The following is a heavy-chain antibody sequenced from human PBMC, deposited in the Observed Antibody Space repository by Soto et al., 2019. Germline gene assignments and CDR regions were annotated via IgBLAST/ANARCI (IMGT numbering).Heavy chain of an antibody. D-gene: IGHD6-13*01. CDR1: GFTFSSYA. CDR2: ISYDGSNK. CDR3: AGDGPRGIAAAGNHYYGMDV. V-gene: IGHV3-30-3*01. J-gene: IGHJ6*02. Sequence: PGGSLRLSCAASGFTFSSYAMHWVRQAPGKGLEWVAVISYDGSNKYYADSVKGRFTISRDNSKNTLYLQMNSLRAEDTAVYYCAGDGPRGIAAAGNHYYGMDVWGQGTTVTVSS.